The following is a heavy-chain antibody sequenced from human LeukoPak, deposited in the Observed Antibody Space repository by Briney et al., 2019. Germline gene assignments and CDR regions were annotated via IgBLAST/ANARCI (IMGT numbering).Heavy chain of an antibody. J-gene: IGHJ4*02. Sequence: GSLRLSCAASGFTFSSYGMHWVRQAPGKGLELVAVISHDGSNKYYADSVKGRFTISRDNSKNTLYLQMNSLRPQHTAVYYCAKSVFVCSTSCYGSPSWGSPDYWGQGTLVTVSS. D-gene: IGHD2-2*01. CDR3: AKSVFVCSTSCYGSPSWGSPDY. V-gene: IGHV3-30*18. CDR2: ISHDGSNK. CDR1: GFTFSSYG.